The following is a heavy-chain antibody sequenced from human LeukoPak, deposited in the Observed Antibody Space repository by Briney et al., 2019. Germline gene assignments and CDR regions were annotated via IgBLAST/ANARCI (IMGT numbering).Heavy chain of an antibody. J-gene: IGHJ4*02. CDR3: ARTTSFDY. D-gene: IGHD4-17*01. V-gene: IGHV1-2*02. Sequence: ASLKVSCKTSGYTFSDYYIHWVRQAPGQGLEWMGWINPNSGGTNYAQKFQGRVTMTRDTSINTAFMELSSLRSDDTAVYYCARTTSFDYWGQGTLVTVSS. CDR1: GYTFSDYY. CDR2: INPNSGGT.